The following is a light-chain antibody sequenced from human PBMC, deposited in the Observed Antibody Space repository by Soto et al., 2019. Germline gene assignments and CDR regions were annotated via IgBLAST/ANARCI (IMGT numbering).Light chain of an antibody. CDR2: SNN. Sequence: VLTQPPSASGTPGQRVTISCSGSSSNIGTNTVNWYQQLPGTAPKLLIYSNNQRPSGVPDRFSGSKSGTSVSLAISGLQSEDEADYYCATWDDSLNEQVFGGGTKLTVL. V-gene: IGLV1-44*01. CDR1: SSNIGTNT. CDR3: ATWDDSLNEQV. J-gene: IGLJ3*02.